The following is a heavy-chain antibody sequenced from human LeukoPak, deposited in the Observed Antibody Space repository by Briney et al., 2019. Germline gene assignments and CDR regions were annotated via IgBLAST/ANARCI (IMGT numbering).Heavy chain of an antibody. CDR3: ASDSSSSDGYMDV. V-gene: IGHV4-30-2*02. CDR1: GGSISSGGYY. Sequence: PSETLSLTCTVSGGSISSGGYYWSWIRQPPGKGLEWIGYIYHSGSTYYNPSLKSRVTISVDRSKNQFSLKLSSVTAADTAVYYCASDSSSSDGYMDVWGKGTTVTVSS. J-gene: IGHJ6*03. D-gene: IGHD6-6*01. CDR2: IYHSGST.